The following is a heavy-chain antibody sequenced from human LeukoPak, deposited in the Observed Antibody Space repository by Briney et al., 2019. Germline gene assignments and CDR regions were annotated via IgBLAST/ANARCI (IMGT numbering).Heavy chain of an antibody. D-gene: IGHD2-2*01. J-gene: IGHJ5*02. CDR2: IYYSGNT. V-gene: IGHV4-39*01. CDR3: ARQYSSTWLFDP. CDR1: GGSFSGYY. Sequence: SETLSLTCAVYGGSFSGYYWGWIRQPPGKGLEWIGSIYYSGNTYYNPSLMSRVTISVDRSKNQFSLKLSSVTAADTAVYYCARQYSSTWLFDPWGQGTLVTVSS.